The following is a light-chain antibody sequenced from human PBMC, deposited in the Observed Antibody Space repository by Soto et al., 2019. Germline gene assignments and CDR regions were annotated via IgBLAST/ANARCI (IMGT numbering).Light chain of an antibody. J-gene: IGLJ1*01. V-gene: IGLV1-47*01. Sequence: QSVLTQPPSASGTPGQRVTMSCFGSSSNIGSNYVYWYQQLPGAAPKLLIYTNNQRPSGVPDRFSGSKSGTSASLAISGLRSEDEADYYCAAWDESLSGYVFGTGNKVTVL. CDR2: TNN. CDR1: SSNIGSNY. CDR3: AAWDESLSGYV.